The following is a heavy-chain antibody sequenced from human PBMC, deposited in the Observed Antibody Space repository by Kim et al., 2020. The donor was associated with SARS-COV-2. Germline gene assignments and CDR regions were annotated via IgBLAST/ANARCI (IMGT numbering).Heavy chain of an antibody. V-gene: IGHV4-59*01. J-gene: IGHJ6*03. D-gene: IGHD5-18*01. CDR3: ARVAARLPLYDYYLDV. Sequence: SETLSLTCTVSGGSISSYYWSWIRQPPGKGLEWIGNIYYSGSTNSNPSPTSRVTISVDPSKNQFSLKLSSVTAADTAVYYCARVAARLPLYDYYLDVWGKGTTVTVSS. CDR2: IYYSGST. CDR1: GGSISSYY.